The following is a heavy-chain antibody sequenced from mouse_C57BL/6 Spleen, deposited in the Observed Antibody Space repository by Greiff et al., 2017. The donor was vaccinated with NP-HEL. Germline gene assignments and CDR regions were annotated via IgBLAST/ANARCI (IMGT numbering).Heavy chain of an antibody. CDR1: GYTFTDYY. Sequence: EVQLQQSGPELVKPGASVKISCKASGYTFTDYYMNWVKQSHGKSLEWIGDINPNNGGTSYNQKFKGKATLTVDKSSSTAYMELRSLTSEDSAVYYCAKEDDGYYDYWGQGTTLTVSS. CDR2: INPNNGGT. CDR3: AKEDDGYYDY. J-gene: IGHJ2*01. V-gene: IGHV1-26*01. D-gene: IGHD2-3*01.